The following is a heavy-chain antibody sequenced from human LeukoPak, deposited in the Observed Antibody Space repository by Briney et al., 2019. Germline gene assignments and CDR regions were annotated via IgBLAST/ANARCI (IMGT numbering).Heavy chain of an antibody. Sequence: KSSETLSLTCAVYGGSFSGYYRSWIRQPPGKGLEWIGEINHSGSANYNPSLKSRVTISVDTSKNQFSLKLSSVTAADTAVYYCARRSSYSYFQHWGQGTLVTVSS. J-gene: IGHJ1*01. CDR2: INHSGSA. D-gene: IGHD3-3*01. V-gene: IGHV4-34*01. CDR1: GGSFSGYY. CDR3: ARRSSYSYFQH.